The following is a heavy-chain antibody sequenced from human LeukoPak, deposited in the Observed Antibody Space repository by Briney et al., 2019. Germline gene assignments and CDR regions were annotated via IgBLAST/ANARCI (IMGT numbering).Heavy chain of an antibody. CDR2: IYYSGST. D-gene: IGHD3-22*01. CDR3: ARGLSADYYYYDSSGYYSAFDY. V-gene: IGHV4-30-4*01. Sequence: SETLSLTCTVSGGSISSGDYYWSWIRQPPGKGLEWIGYIYYSGSTYYNPSLKSRVTISVDTSKNQFSLKLSSVTAADTAVYYCARGLSADYYYYDSSGYYSAFDYWGQGTLVTVSS. CDR1: GGSISSGDYY. J-gene: IGHJ4*02.